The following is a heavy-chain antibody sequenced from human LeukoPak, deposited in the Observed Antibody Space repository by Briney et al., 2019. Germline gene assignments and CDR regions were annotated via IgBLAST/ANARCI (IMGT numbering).Heavy chain of an antibody. Sequence: AGGSLRLSCAASGFTFSSYSMNWVRQAPGKGLEWVSSISSSSNYIYYADSVKGRFTISRDNAKNSLYLQMNSLRAEDTAVYYCAREGLREGIGDAFDIWGQGTMVTVSS. CDR1: GFTFSSYS. V-gene: IGHV3-21*01. D-gene: IGHD3-10*01. CDR3: AREGLREGIGDAFDI. J-gene: IGHJ3*02. CDR2: ISSSSNYI.